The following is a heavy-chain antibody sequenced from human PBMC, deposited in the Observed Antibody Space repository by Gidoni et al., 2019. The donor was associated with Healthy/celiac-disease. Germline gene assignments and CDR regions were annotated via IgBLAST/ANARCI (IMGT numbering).Heavy chain of an antibody. V-gene: IGHV3-23*01. CDR3: AKDSPGSAVAGQHFDY. D-gene: IGHD6-19*01. CDR2: ISGSGVST. CDR1: GFTFSSYA. Sequence: EVQLLESGGGLVQPGGSLSLSCAASGFTFSSYAMSWVRQAPGKGLEWVSAISGSGVSTYYADSVKGRFTISRDNSKNTLYLQMNSLRAEDTAVYYCAKDSPGSAVAGQHFDYWGQGTLVTVSS. J-gene: IGHJ4*02.